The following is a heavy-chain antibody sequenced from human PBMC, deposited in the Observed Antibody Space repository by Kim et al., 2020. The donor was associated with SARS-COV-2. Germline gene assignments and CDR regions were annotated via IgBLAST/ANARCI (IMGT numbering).Heavy chain of an antibody. CDR3: ARDTGGVFDY. V-gene: IGHV4-59*01. J-gene: IGHJ4*02. Sequence: NTTYTPALKSRVTIPVDTSKNQCSLKLRSVTAADTAVYYCARDTGGVFDYWGQGTLVTVSS. D-gene: IGHD1-26*01. CDR2: NT.